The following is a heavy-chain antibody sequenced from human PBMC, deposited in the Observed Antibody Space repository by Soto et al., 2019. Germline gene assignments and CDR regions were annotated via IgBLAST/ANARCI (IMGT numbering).Heavy chain of an antibody. CDR3: ARAGAAPYYYYGMDV. CDR1: RYTFSTSG. J-gene: IGHJ6*02. V-gene: IGHV1-18*01. Sequence: QVQLVQSGAEVRKPGASVKVSCKASRYTFSTSGMSWLRQAPGQGLEWMGWISTYNGDTNDAPKFQDRVTMTSDTSTSTVYMELRSLRSDDTAVYYCARAGAAPYYYYGMDVWGQGTRVTVSS. CDR2: ISTYNGDT. D-gene: IGHD2-15*01.